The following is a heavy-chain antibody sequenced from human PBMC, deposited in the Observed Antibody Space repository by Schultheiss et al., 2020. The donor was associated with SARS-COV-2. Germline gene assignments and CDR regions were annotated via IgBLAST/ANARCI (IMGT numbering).Heavy chain of an antibody. CDR1: GGSFSGYY. D-gene: IGHD6-19*01. CDR3: AGGIAVDDY. V-gene: IGHV4-34*01. Sequence: SETLSLTCAVYGGSFSGYYWSWIRQPPGKGMEWIGEINHSGSTYYNPSLKSRVTISVDTSKNQFSLKLSSVTAADTAVYYCAGGIAVDDYWGQGTMVTVSS. CDR2: INHSGST. J-gene: IGHJ4*02.